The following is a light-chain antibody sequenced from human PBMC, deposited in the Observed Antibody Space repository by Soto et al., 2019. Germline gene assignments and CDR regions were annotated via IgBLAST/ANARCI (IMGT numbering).Light chain of an antibody. J-gene: IGLJ3*02. Sequence: QSALTQPASVSGSPGQPITISCTATTSDVGGFDSVSWYQQHPGTAPRVIIYEVSNRPSGVSYRFSGSKSANTASLTISGLQADDEADYYCSSYTTSNTWLFGGGTKLTVL. CDR1: TSDVGGFDS. V-gene: IGLV2-14*01. CDR3: SSYTTSNTWL. CDR2: EVS.